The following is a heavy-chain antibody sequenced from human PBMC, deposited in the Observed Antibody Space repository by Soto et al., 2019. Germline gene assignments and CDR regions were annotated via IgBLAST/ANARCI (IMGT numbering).Heavy chain of an antibody. CDR1: GFTFSSYW. D-gene: IGHD2-21*02. Sequence: GGSLRLSCAASGFTFSSYWMSWVRQAPGKGLELVANIKQDGSEKYYVDSVKGRFTISRDNAKNSLYLQMNSLRAEDTAVYYCARDRDDGAIYWYFDLWGRGTLVTVSS. J-gene: IGHJ2*01. CDR3: ARDRDDGAIYWYFDL. CDR2: IKQDGSEK. V-gene: IGHV3-7*01.